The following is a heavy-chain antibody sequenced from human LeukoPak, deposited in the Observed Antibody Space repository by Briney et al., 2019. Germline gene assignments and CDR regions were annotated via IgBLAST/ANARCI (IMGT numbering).Heavy chain of an antibody. V-gene: IGHV3-33*03. CDR1: GFTFSSHG. J-gene: IGHJ5*02. CDR2: IWYDGSHK. CDR3: AKGWFDP. Sequence: GGSLRLSCAASGFTFSSHGMHWVRQAPGKGLEWVAVIWYDGSHKFSADSVKGRFTISRDNSKNTLYLQMNSLRAEDTAVYYCAKGWFDPWGQGTLVTVSS.